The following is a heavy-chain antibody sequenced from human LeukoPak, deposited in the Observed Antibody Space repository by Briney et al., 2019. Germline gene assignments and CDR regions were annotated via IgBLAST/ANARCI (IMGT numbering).Heavy chain of an antibody. CDR2: INPNSGGT. V-gene: IGHV1-2*02. Sequence: ASVKVSCKASGYTFTGYYMHWVRQAPGQGLEWMGWINPNSGGTNYAQKFQGRVTMTRDTSISTAYMELSRLRSDDTAVYYCAREWGYGSGGYFDPWGQGTLVTVSS. CDR1: GYTFTGYY. CDR3: AREWGYGSGGYFDP. J-gene: IGHJ5*02. D-gene: IGHD3-10*01.